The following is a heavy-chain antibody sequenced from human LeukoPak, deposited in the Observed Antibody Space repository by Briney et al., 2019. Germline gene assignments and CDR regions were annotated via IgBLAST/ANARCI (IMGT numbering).Heavy chain of an antibody. CDR1: GFNFNTKW. Sequence: GGSLRLSCATSGFNFNTKWMTWVRQAPGKGLEWVANINQDGSEKYHGDSVKGRFIISRDKAKRSLFLEMSSLRAEDTAVYYCADPPSDFWGQGTLVAASS. CDR3: ADPPSDF. V-gene: IGHV3-7*01. CDR2: INQDGSEK. J-gene: IGHJ4*02.